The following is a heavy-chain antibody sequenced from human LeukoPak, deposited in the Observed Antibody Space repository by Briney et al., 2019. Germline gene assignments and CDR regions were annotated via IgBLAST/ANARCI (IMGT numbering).Heavy chain of an antibody. J-gene: IGHJ4*02. Sequence: GGSLRLSCAASGFAVSSNYMSWVRQAPGKGLEWVSVIYSGGSIYYADSVKGRFTISRDNSKNTLYLQMNSLRAEDTAVYYCARAIVGAYADYWGQGTLVTVSS. D-gene: IGHD1-26*01. V-gene: IGHV3-53*01. CDR2: IYSGGSI. CDR3: ARAIVGAYADY. CDR1: GFAVSSNY.